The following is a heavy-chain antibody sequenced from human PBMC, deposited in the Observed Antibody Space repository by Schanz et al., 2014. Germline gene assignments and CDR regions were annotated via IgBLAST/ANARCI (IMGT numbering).Heavy chain of an antibody. CDR1: GYTFTGYY. CDR2: IVPILNVT. V-gene: IGHV1-2*02. J-gene: IGHJ5*02. Sequence: QVQLVQSGAEVKKPGASVKVSCKASGYTFTGYYMHWMRQARGQGPEVVGRIVPILNVTLYTHNFQGRVSITADTSTGTAYMELRSLRSDDTAVYYCGEYGSDSYTDPWGQGTLVTVSS. D-gene: IGHD3-10*01. CDR3: GEYGSDSYTDP.